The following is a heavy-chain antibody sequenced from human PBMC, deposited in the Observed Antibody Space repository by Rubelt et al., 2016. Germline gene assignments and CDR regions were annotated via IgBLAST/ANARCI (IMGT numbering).Heavy chain of an antibody. D-gene: IGHD1-7*01. CDR3: ARDPRAGTTSFDY. CDR1: GGSISSSSYY. V-gene: IGHV4-39*07. Sequence: QLQLQESGPGLVKPSETLSLTCTVSGGSISSSSYYWGWTRQPPGKGLEWIGSIYYSGSTYYNPSLKSRCTISGERSKKQFALNVGAVTAADTAVYYCARDPRAGTTSFDYWGQGTLVTVSS. CDR2: IYYSGST. J-gene: IGHJ4*02.